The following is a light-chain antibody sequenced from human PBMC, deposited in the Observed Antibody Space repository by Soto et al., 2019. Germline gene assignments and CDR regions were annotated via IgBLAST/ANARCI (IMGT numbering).Light chain of an antibody. Sequence: EIVMTQSPATLSLSPGERATRSCRASQTISSYLAWYQHKPGQAPRLLIYDTSNRATGIPARFSGSGSGTDFTLTISTLQPEDFATYYCQQSYSTPVTFGQGTRLEIK. J-gene: IGKJ5*01. CDR2: DTS. CDR1: QTISSY. V-gene: IGKV3D-15*01. CDR3: QQSYSTPVT.